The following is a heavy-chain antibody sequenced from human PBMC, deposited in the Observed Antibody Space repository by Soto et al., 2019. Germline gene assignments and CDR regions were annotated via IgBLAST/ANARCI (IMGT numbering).Heavy chain of an antibody. J-gene: IGHJ4*02. Sequence: GGSLRLSCVASGFSFSDYSMNWVRQAPGKGLQWVSYISSSSDNTYYADSVKGRFTVSGDNAKNALFLQMNSLRDDDTATYYCARLPKGSLVTAWGQGTRVTVSS. CDR1: GFSFSDYS. CDR2: ISSSSDNT. CDR3: ARLPKGSLVTA. V-gene: IGHV3-48*02. D-gene: IGHD2-21*02.